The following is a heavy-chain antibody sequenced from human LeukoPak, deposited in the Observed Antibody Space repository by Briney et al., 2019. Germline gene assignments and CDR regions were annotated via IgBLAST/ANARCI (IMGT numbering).Heavy chain of an antibody. CDR1: GASVGDYY. CDR2: ISTSGNT. CDR3: AADNRDF. V-gene: IGHV4-4*07. J-gene: IGHJ1*01. D-gene: IGHD2/OR15-2a*01. Sequence: PSDTLSLTCTVSGASVGDYYWSWIRQAAGKGLEWLGRISTSGNTIYNPSLQSRVTISVDVSKNQFSLRLISMTAADTGIYYCAADNRDFWGRGTRDTVSS.